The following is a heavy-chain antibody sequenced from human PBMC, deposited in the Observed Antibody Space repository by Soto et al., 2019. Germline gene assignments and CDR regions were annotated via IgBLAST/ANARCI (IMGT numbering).Heavy chain of an antibody. Sequence: QVQLVQSGAEVKKPGASVKVSCKASGYTFTSYGISWVRQAPGQGLEWMGWISAYNGNTNYAQKLQGRVTMTTDTSTSTAYMELRSLRSDDTAVYYCARRKALYCSSTSCPNWFDPWGQGTLVTVSS. CDR1: GYTFTSYG. CDR2: ISAYNGNT. D-gene: IGHD2-2*01. CDR3: ARRKALYCSSTSCPNWFDP. V-gene: IGHV1-18*01. J-gene: IGHJ5*02.